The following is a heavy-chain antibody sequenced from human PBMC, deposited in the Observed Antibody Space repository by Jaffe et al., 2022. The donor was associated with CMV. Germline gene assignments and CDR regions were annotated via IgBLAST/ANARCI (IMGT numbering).Heavy chain of an antibody. CDR2: IYYSGST. J-gene: IGHJ4*02. Sequence: QVQLQESGPGLVKPSETLSLTCTVSGGSISSYYWSWIRQPPGKGLEWIGYIYYSGSTNYNPSLKSRVTISVDTSKNQFSLKLSSVTAADTAVYYCARLRGGSSIALDYWGQGTLVTVSS. D-gene: IGHD2-15*01. V-gene: IGHV4-59*08. CDR3: ARLRGGSSIALDY. CDR1: GGSISSYY.